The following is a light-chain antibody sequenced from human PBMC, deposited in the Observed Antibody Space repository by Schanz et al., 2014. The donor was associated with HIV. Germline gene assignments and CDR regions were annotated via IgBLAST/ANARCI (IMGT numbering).Light chain of an antibody. V-gene: IGLV1-44*01. Sequence: QSVLTQPPSASGTPGQRVTISCSGSSSNFRSNAVNWHQQLPGTAPRLVIYNTYHRPSGVPDRLSGSGSGTSASLAISGLQSEDEADYYCAAWDDSLDGWVFGGGTKLTVL. CDR3: AAWDDSLDGWV. CDR2: NTY. J-gene: IGLJ3*02. CDR1: SSNFRSNA.